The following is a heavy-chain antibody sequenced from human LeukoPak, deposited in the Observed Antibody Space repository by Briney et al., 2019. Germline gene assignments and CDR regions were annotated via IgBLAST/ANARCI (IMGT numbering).Heavy chain of an antibody. CDR1: GYTFTSYD. Sequence: ASVKVSCKASGYTFTSYDINWVRQATGQGLEWMGWMNPNSGNTGYAQKFQGRVTMTRNTSISTAYMELSSLRSEDTAVYYCVRHPRGGPYFDYWGQGTLVTVSS. CDR3: VRHPRGGPYFDY. J-gene: IGHJ4*02. D-gene: IGHD3-16*01. CDR2: MNPNSGNT. V-gene: IGHV1-8*01.